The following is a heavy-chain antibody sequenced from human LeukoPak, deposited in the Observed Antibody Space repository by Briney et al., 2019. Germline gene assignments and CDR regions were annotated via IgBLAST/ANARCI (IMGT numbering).Heavy chain of an antibody. CDR1: GGSFRGYY. V-gene: IGHV4-34*01. Sequence: SETLSLTCAVYGGSFRGYYWNWIRQPPGKTPEWIGEVNRSGGTNHNPSLKGRVTISVDTSKNQFSLKLNSATAADTALYYCAREHEDHRGAFDIWGQGTTVTVSS. CDR3: AREHEDHRGAFDI. CDR2: VNRSGGT. D-gene: IGHD2-15*01. J-gene: IGHJ3*02.